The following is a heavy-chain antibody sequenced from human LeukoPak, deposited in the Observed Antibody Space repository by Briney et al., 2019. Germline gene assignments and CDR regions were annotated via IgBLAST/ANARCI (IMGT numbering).Heavy chain of an antibody. J-gene: IGHJ4*02. V-gene: IGHV4-30-4*01. CDR3: ARDPDGYKFFDY. CDR2: IHYTGRT. D-gene: IGHD5-24*01. CDR1: GGSISSGDYF. Sequence: PSQTLSLTCNVSGGSISSGDYFWNWIRQPPGKGLEWLGYIHYTGRTYYNPSLQSRVTVSVDTSKNQLSLRLSSVTAADTAIYYCARDPDGYKFFDYWGRGSPVTVSS.